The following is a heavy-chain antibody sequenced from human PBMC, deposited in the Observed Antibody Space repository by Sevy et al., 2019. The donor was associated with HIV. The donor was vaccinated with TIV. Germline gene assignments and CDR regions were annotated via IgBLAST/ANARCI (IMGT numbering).Heavy chain of an antibody. D-gene: IGHD1-26*01. CDR2: TSYDGSHK. V-gene: IGHV3-30*04. CDR1: GFIFSNFA. J-gene: IGHJ1*01. CDR3: ARGENDDEFFQY. Sequence: GGSLRLSCTVSGFIFSNFAMHWVRQAPGKGLEWVAVTSYDGSHKYYADSVKGRFIVSRDNSRNILSLEMNSLRRDDTAVYYCARGENDDEFFQYWGQGTLVTVS.